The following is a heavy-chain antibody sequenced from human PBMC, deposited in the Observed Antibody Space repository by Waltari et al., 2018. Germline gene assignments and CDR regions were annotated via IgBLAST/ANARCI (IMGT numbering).Heavy chain of an antibody. CDR1: GFTFTSHW. CDR3: ARASRSSSPTDY. J-gene: IGHJ4*02. CDR2: RKQDGTEE. D-gene: IGHD6-19*01. Sequence: EVRLVESGGGLVQPGGSLRLSCAASGFTFTSHWMSWVRQAPGRVWGWGAYRKQDGTEEYYVDSGGGRFTNSRDNAKDSLYLQRNSLEAEDTAVYSCARASRSSSPTDYWGQGTLVTVSS. V-gene: IGHV3-7*01.